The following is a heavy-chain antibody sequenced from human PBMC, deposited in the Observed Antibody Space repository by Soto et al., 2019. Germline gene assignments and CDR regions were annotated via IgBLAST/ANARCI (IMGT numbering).Heavy chain of an antibody. D-gene: IGHD6-13*01. Sequence: GGSLRLSCAASGFTFSSYGMHWVRQAPGKGLEGVAVISYDGRNKYYAESVKGRFTISRDNSNNTLYLQMNSLRAEDTAVYYCAKDLYSSSWTPNWFDPWGQGTLVTVSS. CDR1: GFTFSSYG. V-gene: IGHV3-30*18. CDR2: ISYDGRNK. J-gene: IGHJ5*02. CDR3: AKDLYSSSWTPNWFDP.